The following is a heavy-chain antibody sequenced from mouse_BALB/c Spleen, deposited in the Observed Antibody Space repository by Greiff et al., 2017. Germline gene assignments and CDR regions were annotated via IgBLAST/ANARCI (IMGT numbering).Heavy chain of an antibody. CDR1: GFTFSNYW. V-gene: IGHV6-6*02. Sequence: EVKLEESGGGLVQPGGSMKLSCVASGFTFSNYWMNWVRQSPEKGLEWVAEIRLKSNNYATHYAESVKGRFTISRDDSKSSVYLQMNNLRAEDTGIYYCTRELRLRGYFDYWGQGTTLTVSS. CDR3: TRELRLRGYFDY. J-gene: IGHJ2*01. D-gene: IGHD1-2*01. CDR2: IRLKSNNYAT.